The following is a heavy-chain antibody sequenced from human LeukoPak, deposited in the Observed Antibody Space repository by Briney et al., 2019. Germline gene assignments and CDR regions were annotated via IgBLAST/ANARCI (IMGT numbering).Heavy chain of an antibody. D-gene: IGHD2-2*01. CDR3: ARERSTYQLLSSLYYYHYYMDV. V-gene: IGHV4-34*01. CDR1: GGSFSGYY. Sequence: SETLSLTCAVYGGSFSGYYWSWIRQTPGKGLEWIGEINHSGSTNYNPSLKSRVTISVDTSKNQFSLKLSSVTAADTAVYYCARERSTYQLLSSLYYYHYYMDVWGKGTTVNVSS. CDR2: INHSGST. J-gene: IGHJ6*03.